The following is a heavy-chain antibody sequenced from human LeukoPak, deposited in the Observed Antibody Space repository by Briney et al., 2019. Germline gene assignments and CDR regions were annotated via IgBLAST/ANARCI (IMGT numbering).Heavy chain of an antibody. Sequence: GGSLRLSCAASGFSFSDFYMSWIRQAPGMGLEWISYIGTRSNPIYYADSVKGRFTISKDDAKNSLYLQMNSLRDEDTAVYFCAREARGSGRDFDYWGQGILVTVSS. D-gene: IGHD1-26*01. CDR1: GFSFSDFY. J-gene: IGHJ4*02. CDR3: AREARGSGRDFDY. V-gene: IGHV3-11*01. CDR2: IGTRSNPI.